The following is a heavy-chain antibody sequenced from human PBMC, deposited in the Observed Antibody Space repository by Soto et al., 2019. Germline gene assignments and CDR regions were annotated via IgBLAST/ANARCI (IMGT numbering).Heavy chain of an antibody. D-gene: IGHD3-3*02. Sequence: ASGKGSSKASGYTFTSYAMHWVRQAPGQRLEWMGWINAGNGNTKYSQNVQCRVTITRDTSASPAYMELSRLRSEDTAVYYCARELAYFDYWGPGTLVTV. CDR1: GYTFTSYA. CDR2: INAGNGNT. V-gene: IGHV1-3*01. J-gene: IGHJ4*02. CDR3: ARELAYFDY.